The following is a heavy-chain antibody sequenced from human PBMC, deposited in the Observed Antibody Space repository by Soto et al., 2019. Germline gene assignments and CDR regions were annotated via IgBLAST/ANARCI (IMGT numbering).Heavy chain of an antibody. CDR3: ASLTMVRGVTNYYYYGMDV. CDR2: IYHSGST. Sequence: SETLSLTCAVSGGSISSGGYSWSWIRQPPGKGLEWIGYIYHSGSTYYNPSLKSRVTISVDRSKNQFSLKLSSVTAADTAVYYCASLTMVRGVTNYYYYGMDVWGQGTTVTVSS. CDR1: GGSISSGGYS. D-gene: IGHD3-10*01. J-gene: IGHJ6*02. V-gene: IGHV4-30-2*01.